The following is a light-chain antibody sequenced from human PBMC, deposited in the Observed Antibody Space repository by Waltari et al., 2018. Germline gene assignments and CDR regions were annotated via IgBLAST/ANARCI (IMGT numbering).Light chain of an antibody. V-gene: IGLV2-8*01. CDR3: SSYAGRNIVI. CDR2: EVT. J-gene: IGLJ2*01. CDR1: DDDIGGYEY. Sequence: QPALTQPPSASGSPGQSVTISCTGTDDDIGGYEYVSWYQQHPGKAPKVLIYEVTKRPSGVPDRFSGSKSGNTASLTVSGLQAEDEADYYCSSYAGRNIVIFGGGTKLTVL.